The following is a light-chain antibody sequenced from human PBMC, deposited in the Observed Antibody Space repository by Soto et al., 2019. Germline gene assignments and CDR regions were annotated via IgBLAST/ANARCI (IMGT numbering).Light chain of an antibody. J-gene: IGKJ4*01. CDR3: QQYGSYPLT. CDR1: HSVDSSY. Sequence: EVVLTQSPGALSLSPGERATLSCRASHSVDSSYFAWYQQRPGQAPRLLIYETSSRATGIPDRFSGSGSGTGFTLTVSRLEPEDFAVYFCQQYGSYPLTFGGGTKVEIK. V-gene: IGKV3-20*01. CDR2: ETS.